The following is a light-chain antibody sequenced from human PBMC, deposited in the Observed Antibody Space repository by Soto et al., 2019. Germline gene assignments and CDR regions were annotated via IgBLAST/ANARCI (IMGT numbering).Light chain of an antibody. Sequence: DIVMAQSPDSLAVSLGERATINCKSSRSLVFVYTGQSYLAWYQQKSGQPPKLLMSWASTRQSGVPDRFSGSGSGTNFTLTISSLQAEDAAVYYCQQYFSNPQTFGQGTKVDIK. CDR2: WAS. V-gene: IGKV4-1*01. CDR1: RSLVFVYTGQSY. J-gene: IGKJ1*01. CDR3: QQYFSNPQT.